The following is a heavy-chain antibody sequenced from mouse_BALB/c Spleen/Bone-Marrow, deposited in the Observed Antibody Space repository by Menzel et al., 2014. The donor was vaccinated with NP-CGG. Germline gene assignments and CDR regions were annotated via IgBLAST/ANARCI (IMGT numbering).Heavy chain of an antibody. D-gene: IGHD1-1*01. Sequence: VQLQQSGAELVKPGASVKLSCTASGFNIKDTYMHWVKQRPEQGLEWIGRIDPANGNTKYDPKFQGKATITADTSSNTAYLRLSSLTSEDTAVYYSASYYYGSYGFAYWGQGTLVTVSA. CDR2: IDPANGNT. J-gene: IGHJ3*01. V-gene: IGHV14-3*02. CDR3: ASYYYGSYGFAY. CDR1: GFNIKDTY.